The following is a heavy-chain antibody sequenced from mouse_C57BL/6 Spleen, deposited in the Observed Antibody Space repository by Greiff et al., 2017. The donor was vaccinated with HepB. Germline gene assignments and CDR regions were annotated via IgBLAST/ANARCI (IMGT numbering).Heavy chain of an antibody. CDR1: GYAFSSSW. Sequence: VQGVESGPELVKPGASVKISCKASGYAFSSSWMNWVKQRPGKGLEWIGRIYPGDGDTNYNGKCKGKATLTADKSSSTAYMQLSRLTSEDSAGYFCAISPITTVVATPFAYWGQGTLVTVSA. CDR3: AISPITTVVATPFAY. V-gene: IGHV1-82*01. D-gene: IGHD1-1*01. CDR2: IYPGDGDT. J-gene: IGHJ3*01.